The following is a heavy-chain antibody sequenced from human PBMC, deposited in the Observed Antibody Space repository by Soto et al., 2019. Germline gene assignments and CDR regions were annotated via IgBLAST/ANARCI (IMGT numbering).Heavy chain of an antibody. V-gene: IGHV4-39*01. CDR1: GGSISSSNYY. CDR2: FLYSRNT. CDR3: AGGGHGDLYGLDV. J-gene: IGHJ6*02. Sequence: QLQLQESGPRLVKLSETLFLTCTVSGGSISSSNYYWAWIRQPPGKGLEWIGSFLYSRNTYYNPSLKSRVTISVDASKNQFSLKMTSVTAADTALYYCAGGGHGDLYGLDVWGQGTTVTVSS. D-gene: IGHD4-17*01.